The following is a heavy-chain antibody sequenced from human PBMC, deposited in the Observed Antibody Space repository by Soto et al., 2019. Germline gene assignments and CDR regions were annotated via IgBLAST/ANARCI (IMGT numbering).Heavy chain of an antibody. V-gene: IGHV1-18*01. Sequence: QVQLLQSGAEVKKPGASVKVSCKTSGYIFSSYGVNWVRQAPGQGLEWMGWITVYNGNTQYVQKFQDRVTMTTDTSTSTAYMELRSLRSDDTAVYYCARDNTGVGGVDYWGQGTLVTVSS. CDR1: GYIFSSYG. CDR2: ITVYNGNT. D-gene: IGHD3-3*01. J-gene: IGHJ4*02. CDR3: ARDNTGVGGVDY.